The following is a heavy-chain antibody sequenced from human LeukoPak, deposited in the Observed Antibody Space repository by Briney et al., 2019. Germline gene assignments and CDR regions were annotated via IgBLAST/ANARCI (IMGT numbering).Heavy chain of an antibody. J-gene: IGHJ4*02. CDR2: IYHSGGT. V-gene: IGHV4-38-2*02. Sequence: SETLSLTCTVSGYSINSGYTWGWIRQPPGKGQEGIGNIYHSGGTYYNPSLTSRVTISVDTSKNQFSLKLTSVTAADTAVYYCARDSGSYYPGDFDYWGQGTLVTVSS. CDR1: GYSINSGYT. CDR3: ARDSGSYYPGDFDY. D-gene: IGHD1-26*01.